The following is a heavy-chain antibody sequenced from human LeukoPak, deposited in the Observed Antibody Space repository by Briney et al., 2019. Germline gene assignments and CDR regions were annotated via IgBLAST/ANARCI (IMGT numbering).Heavy chain of an antibody. CDR2: INPNSGVT. V-gene: IGHV1-2*02. D-gene: IGHD6-13*01. CDR1: GYTFTDDY. Sequence: ASVKVSCKASGYTFTDDYVHWVRQAPGQGLEWMGWINPNSGVTNYAQKFQGRVTITADESTSTAYMELSSLRSEDTAVYYCASPGIAAAGWFDPWGQGTLVTVSS. CDR3: ASPGIAAAGWFDP. J-gene: IGHJ5*02.